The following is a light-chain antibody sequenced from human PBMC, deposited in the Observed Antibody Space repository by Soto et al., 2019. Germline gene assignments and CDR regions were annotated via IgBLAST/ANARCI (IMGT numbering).Light chain of an antibody. J-gene: IGKJ5*01. CDR3: QQYGSSLPIT. V-gene: IGKV3-20*01. CDR2: GAS. Sequence: EIVLTQSPGTLSLSPGERATLSCRASQSVSSSYLAWYQEKPGQAPRLLIYGASSRATGIPDRFSGSGSGTDFTLTISRLEPDDFAVYHCQQYGSSLPITFGQGTRLDIK. CDR1: QSVSSSY.